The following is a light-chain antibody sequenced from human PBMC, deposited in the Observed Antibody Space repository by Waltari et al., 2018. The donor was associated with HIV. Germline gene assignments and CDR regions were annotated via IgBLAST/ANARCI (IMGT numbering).Light chain of an antibody. V-gene: IGLV1-44*01. CDR2: SIH. CDR1: SSNIGGNT. J-gene: IGLJ2*01. CDR3: ASRDDSLNGPV. Sequence: QSVLTQPPSASGTPGQRVTISCSGSSSNIGGNTVNWYQHLPGTAPKLLIYSIHHRPSGVPDRFSGSKSGTSASLAISGLQSEDEADYYCASRDDSLNGPVFGRGTKLTVL.